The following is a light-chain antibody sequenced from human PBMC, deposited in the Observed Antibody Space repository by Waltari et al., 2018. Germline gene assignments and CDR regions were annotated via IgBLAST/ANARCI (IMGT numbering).Light chain of an antibody. J-gene: IGLJ3*02. V-gene: IGLV4-60*03. CDR3: RTWDSRNNWV. CDR2: LDDTGSY. Sequence: QPVLTQSSSVSASLGSPVKLTCTLTSVHKNYIIAWHQQQPGKAPRYLMKLDDTGSYNKGAGVPDRFSGSRSGAELYLIISGLQAEDEADYYCRTWDSRNNWVFGEGTKVTVL. CDR1: SVHKNYI.